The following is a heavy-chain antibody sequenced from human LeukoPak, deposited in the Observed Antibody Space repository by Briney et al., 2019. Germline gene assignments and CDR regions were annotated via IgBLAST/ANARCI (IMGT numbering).Heavy chain of an antibody. D-gene: IGHD6-19*01. J-gene: IGHJ2*01. CDR1: GDSVSSNSAA. V-gene: IGHV6-1*01. CDR3: TRAGRYSSGWNGWNLDL. Sequence: SQTLSLTCAISGDSVSSNSAAWDWIRQSPSRGLEWLGRTYYRSKWYSDYAVSVKGRVIINSDTSKNQVSLQLNSVTPEDTAVYYCTRAGRYSSGWNGWNLDLWGRGTRVIVSS. CDR2: TYYRSKWYS.